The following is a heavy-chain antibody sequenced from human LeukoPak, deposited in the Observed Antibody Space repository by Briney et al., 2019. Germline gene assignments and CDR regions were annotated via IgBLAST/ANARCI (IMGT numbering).Heavy chain of an antibody. CDR2: INPNSGGT. CDR3: ARTRPVTIFGVVIIDAFDI. D-gene: IGHD3-3*01. V-gene: IGHV1-2*02. CDR1: GYTFTGYY. Sequence: ASVKVSCKASGYTFTGYYMHWVRQAPGQGLEWMGWINPNSGGTNYAQKFQGRVTMTRDTSISTAYMELSSLRSEDTAVYYCARTRPVTIFGVVIIDAFDIWGQGTMVTVSS. J-gene: IGHJ3*02.